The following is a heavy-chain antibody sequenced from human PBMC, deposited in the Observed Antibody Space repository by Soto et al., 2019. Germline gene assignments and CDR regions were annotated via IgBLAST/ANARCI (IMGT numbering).Heavy chain of an antibody. CDR1: GDAFKSYA. V-gene: IGHV1-69*06. Sequence: QVLLLQSGSEVKTAGSSVKGSCNASGDAFKSYAIHWVRQAPGQGLEYMGRIIPSYDRTKYAQKFQGRLTLTADMYTSTVYMELSSLRSEDTAVYYCARDPTNDYGDDTFDYWGQGTKVIVSS. D-gene: IGHD4-17*01. CDR2: IIPSYDRT. J-gene: IGHJ4*02. CDR3: ARDPTNDYGDDTFDY.